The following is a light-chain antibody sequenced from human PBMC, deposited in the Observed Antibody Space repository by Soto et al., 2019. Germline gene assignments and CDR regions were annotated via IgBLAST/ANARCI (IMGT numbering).Light chain of an antibody. CDR2: GAS. Sequence: EIVMTQSPATLSVSPGERATLSCRASQSVSSNLAWYRQKPGQAPRLLIYGASTRATGIPARFSGSGSGTEFTLTISSLQSEDFAFYYCQQYNNWPPGFTLGPGPEVD. J-gene: IGKJ3*01. CDR3: QQYNNWPPGFT. CDR1: QSVSSN. V-gene: IGKV3-15*01.